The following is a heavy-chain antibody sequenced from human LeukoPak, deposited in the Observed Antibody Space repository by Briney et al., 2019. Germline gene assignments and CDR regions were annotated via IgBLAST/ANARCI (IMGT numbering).Heavy chain of an antibody. Sequence: SETLSLTCTVSGGSISSSSYYWGWIRQPPGKGREWIGSIYYSGSTYYNPSLKSRVTISVDTSKNQFSLKLTSVTAADTAVYYCARDYGNYWGYYFDYWGQGTLVTVSS. J-gene: IGHJ4*02. CDR2: IYYSGST. D-gene: IGHD4-11*01. CDR1: GGSISSSSYY. V-gene: IGHV4-39*02. CDR3: ARDYGNYWGYYFDY.